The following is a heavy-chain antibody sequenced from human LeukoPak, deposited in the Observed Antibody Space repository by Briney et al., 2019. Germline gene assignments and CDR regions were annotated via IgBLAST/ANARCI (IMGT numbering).Heavy chain of an antibody. V-gene: IGHV3-48*03. J-gene: IGHJ4*02. CDR1: GFTFSSYE. CDR2: IDSSGSTI. Sequence: GGSLRLSYAASGFTFSSYEMNWVRRAPGKGLEWVSYIDSSGSTIHYADSVKGRFTISRDNAKNSLYLQMNSLRAEDTAVYYCARTKEMATISYFDSWGQGTLVTVSS. D-gene: IGHD5-24*01. CDR3: ARTKEMATISYFDS.